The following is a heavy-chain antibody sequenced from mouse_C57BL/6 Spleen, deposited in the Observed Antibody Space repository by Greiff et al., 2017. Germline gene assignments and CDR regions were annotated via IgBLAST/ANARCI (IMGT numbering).Heavy chain of an antibody. J-gene: IGHJ1*03. CDR3: ASECDGCSCGRYFDV. CDR2: IHPNSGST. V-gene: IGHV1-64*01. Sequence: VQLKQPGAELVKPGASVKLSCKASGHTFTSYWMHWVKQRPGQGREWIGMIHPNSGSTNYNEKFKSKATLTVDKSSSTGYMQLSSLTSADSAVYYCASECDGCSCGRYFDVWGTGTTVTVSS. D-gene: IGHD1-1*01. CDR1: GHTFTSYW.